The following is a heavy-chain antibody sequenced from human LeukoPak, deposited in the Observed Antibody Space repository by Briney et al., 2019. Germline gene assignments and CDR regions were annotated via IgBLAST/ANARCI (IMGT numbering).Heavy chain of an antibody. CDR3: AKSRGAAARFDP. V-gene: IGHV4-4*02. Sequence: SETLSLTCAVSGGSISSSNWWSSVRQPPGKGLEWIGEIYHSGSTNYNPSLKSRVTISVDKSKNQFSLKLSSVTAADTAVYYCAKSRGAAARFDPWGQGTLVTVSS. D-gene: IGHD3-16*01. CDR1: GGSISSSNW. J-gene: IGHJ5*02. CDR2: IYHSGST.